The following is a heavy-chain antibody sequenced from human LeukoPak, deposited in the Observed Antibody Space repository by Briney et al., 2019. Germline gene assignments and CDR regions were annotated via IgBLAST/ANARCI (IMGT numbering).Heavy chain of an antibody. CDR1: GGSISSGGYY. CDR2: IYYSGST. V-gene: IGHV4-31*03. Sequence: PSETLSLTCTVSGGSISSGGYYWSWIRQHPGKGLEWIGYIYYSGSTNYNPSLKSRVTISVDTSKNQFSLKLSSVTAADTAVYYCARGSGTVTTDYWGQGTLVTVSS. J-gene: IGHJ4*02. D-gene: IGHD4-17*01. CDR3: ARGSGTVTTDY.